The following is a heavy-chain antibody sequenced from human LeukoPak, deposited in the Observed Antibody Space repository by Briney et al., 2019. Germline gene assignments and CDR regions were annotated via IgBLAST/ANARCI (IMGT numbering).Heavy chain of an antibody. D-gene: IGHD4-17*01. CDR3: ARDRYGDFEDY. CDR1: GDSISSSNYY. CDR2: IYYSGST. V-gene: IGHV4-39*01. J-gene: IGHJ4*02. Sequence: PSETLSLTCTVSGDSISSSNYYWGWIRQPPGKGLEWIGSIYYSGSTYYNPSLKSRVTISVDTSKNQFSLILNSVTAADTAMYYCARDRYGDFEDYWGQGTLVTVSS.